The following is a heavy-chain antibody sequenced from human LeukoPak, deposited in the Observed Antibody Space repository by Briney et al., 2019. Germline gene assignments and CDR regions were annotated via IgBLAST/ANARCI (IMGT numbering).Heavy chain of an antibody. J-gene: IGHJ4*02. V-gene: IGHV4-30-4*01. CDR1: GGSISSGDYY. Sequence: SETLSLTCTVSGGSISSGDYYWSWIRQPPGKGLEWIGYIYYSGSTYYNPSLKSRVTISVDTSKNQFSLKLSSVTAADTAVYYCARESSGGSQPRFYYFDYWGQGTLVTVSS. D-gene: IGHD2-15*01. CDR3: ARESSGGSQPRFYYFDY. CDR2: IYYSGST.